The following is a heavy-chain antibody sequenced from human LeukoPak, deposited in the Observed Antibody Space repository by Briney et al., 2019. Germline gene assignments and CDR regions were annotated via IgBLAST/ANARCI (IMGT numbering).Heavy chain of an antibody. D-gene: IGHD3-10*01. V-gene: IGHV3-7*01. Sequence: GGSLRLSCAASGFTFSNYWMTWVRQAPGKGLEWVANIKQDGSEKYYVDSVKGRFTISRDNAKNSVYLQMNILEAEDPAVYYCARDGDITLTGVIRGGDALDMWGRGTMVTVSS. CDR2: IKQDGSEK. CDR3: ARDGDITLTGVIRGGDALDM. J-gene: IGHJ3*02. CDR1: GFTFSNYW.